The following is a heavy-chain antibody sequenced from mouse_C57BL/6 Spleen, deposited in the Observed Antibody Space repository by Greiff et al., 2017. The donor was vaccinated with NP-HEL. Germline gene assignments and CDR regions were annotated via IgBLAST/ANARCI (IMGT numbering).Heavy chain of an antibody. CDR1: GFNIKDYY. V-gene: IGHV14-1*01. CDR2: IDPEDGDT. D-gene: IGHD1-1*01. CDR3: TTEGYYGSSLAWFAY. Sequence: EVQLQQSGAELVRPGASVKLSCTASGFNIKDYYMHWVKQRPEQGLEWIGRIDPEDGDTEYAPKFQGKATMTADTSSNTAYLQLSSLTSEDTAVYYCTTEGYYGSSLAWFAYWGQGTLVTVSA. J-gene: IGHJ3*01.